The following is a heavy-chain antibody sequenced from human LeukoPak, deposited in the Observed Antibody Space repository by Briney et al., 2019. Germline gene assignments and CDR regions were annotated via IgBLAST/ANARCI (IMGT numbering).Heavy chain of an antibody. J-gene: IGHJ3*02. CDR1: GYTFTSYG. V-gene: IGHV1-18*01. Sequence: ASVKVSCKASGYTFTSYGISWVRQAPGQGLEWMGWISAYNGNTNYAQKLQGRVTMTTDTSTSTAYMELRSLRAEDTAVYYCARAGITIPRSGFDIWGQGTMVTVSS. CDR2: ISAYNGNT. D-gene: IGHD3-3*01. CDR3: ARAGITIPRSGFDI.